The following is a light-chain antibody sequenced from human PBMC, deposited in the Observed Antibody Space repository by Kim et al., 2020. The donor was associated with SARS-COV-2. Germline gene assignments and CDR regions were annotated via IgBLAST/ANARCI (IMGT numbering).Light chain of an antibody. V-gene: IGLV3-19*01. CDR2: GKN. CDR3: NSRDSSGNHHYV. CDR1: GLRSYY. J-gene: IGLJ1*01. Sequence: LGKTVRITCQGDGLRSYYASWYQQKPGQAPVLVIYGKNNRPSGIPDRFSGSSSGNTASLTITGAQAEDEADYYCNSRDSSGNHHYVFGTGTKVTVL.